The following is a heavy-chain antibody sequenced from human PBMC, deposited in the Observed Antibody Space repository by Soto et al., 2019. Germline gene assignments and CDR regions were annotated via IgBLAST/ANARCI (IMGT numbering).Heavy chain of an antibody. Sequence: GGFLRLSCAASGLTFSSHGMHWVRQDQGKGLERVAVISYDGSNKYYADSVKGRFTISRDNSKNTLYLQMNSLRAEDTAVYYCAKNALGVVPAAMDYWGQGTLVTVSS. D-gene: IGHD2-2*01. CDR3: AKNALGVVPAAMDY. CDR1: GLTFSSHG. J-gene: IGHJ4*02. CDR2: ISYDGSNK. V-gene: IGHV3-30*18.